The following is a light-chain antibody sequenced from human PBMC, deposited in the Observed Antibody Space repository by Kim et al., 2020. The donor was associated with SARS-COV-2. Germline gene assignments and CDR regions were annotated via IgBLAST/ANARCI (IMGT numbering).Light chain of an antibody. Sequence: ASVGDRVTISCRASQGIRNYLAWYQQKPGQVPKLLIYAASTLQSGVPSRFSGSGSGTDFTLTISSLQPEDAATYYCQKYNSVPLTFGGGTKVEIK. CDR3: QKYNSVPLT. J-gene: IGKJ4*01. V-gene: IGKV1-27*01. CDR1: QGIRNY. CDR2: AAS.